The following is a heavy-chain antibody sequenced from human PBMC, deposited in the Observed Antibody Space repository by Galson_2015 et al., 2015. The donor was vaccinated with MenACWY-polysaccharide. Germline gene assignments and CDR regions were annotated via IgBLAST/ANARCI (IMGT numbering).Heavy chain of an antibody. J-gene: IGHJ6*02. CDR2: ISYAGTNN. CDR1: GFTFRSSA. D-gene: IGHD2-2*01. Sequence: SLRLSCAASGFTFRSSALHWVRPAPGQGLEWVAVISYAGTNNSYADSVTGRFPISRDNSENPQYLQMNRLGAEDTAVYYCARDYCDRTTCYGRDGWGQGTTVNVSS. V-gene: IGHV3-30-3*01. CDR3: ARDYCDRTTCYGRDG.